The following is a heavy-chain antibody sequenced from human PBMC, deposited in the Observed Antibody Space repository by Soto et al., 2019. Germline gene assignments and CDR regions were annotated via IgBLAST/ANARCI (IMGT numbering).Heavy chain of an antibody. D-gene: IGHD5-12*01. Sequence: QVQLVQSGAEVKKPGSSVKVSCKASGGTFSSYAISWGRQAPGQGLEWMGGIIPIFGTANYAQKFQGSVTITADESTSTAYMELSSLRSEDTAVYYCARGGPGVATIYYYYYGMDVWGQGTTVTVSS. CDR1: GGTFSSYA. CDR2: IIPIFGTA. V-gene: IGHV1-69*12. CDR3: ARGGPGVATIYYYYYGMDV. J-gene: IGHJ6*02.